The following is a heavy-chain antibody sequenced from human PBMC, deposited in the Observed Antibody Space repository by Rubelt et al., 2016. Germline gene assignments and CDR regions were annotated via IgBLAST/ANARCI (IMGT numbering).Heavy chain of an antibody. J-gene: IGHJ4*02. Sequence: QVQLQQWGAGLLKPSETLSLTCAVYGGSFSGYYWSWTSKPPGKGLEWIGEITHSGSTNYNPSLKSRVTISVDTSKNQFSLKLSSVTAADTAVYYCARVSGWYRAPGQDFDYWGQGTLVTVSS. CDR3: ARVSGWYRAPGQDFDY. V-gene: IGHV4-34*01. D-gene: IGHD6-19*01. CDR2: ITHSGST. CDR1: GGSFSGYY.